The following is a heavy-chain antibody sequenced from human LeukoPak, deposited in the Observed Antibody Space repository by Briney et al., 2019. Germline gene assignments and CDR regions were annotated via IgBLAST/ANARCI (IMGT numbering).Heavy chain of an antibody. Sequence: GGSLRLSCAASGFTFSNYAMSWVRQAPGKGLEWVSSISGSGGSTDYADSVKGRLTISRDNSKKTLYLQMNSLRAEDTAVHYCARASDYDSGGYYIGGTFDYWGQGTLVTVSS. V-gene: IGHV3-23*01. J-gene: IGHJ4*02. CDR1: GFTFSNYA. CDR3: ARASDYDSGGYYIGGTFDY. D-gene: IGHD3-22*01. CDR2: ISGSGGST.